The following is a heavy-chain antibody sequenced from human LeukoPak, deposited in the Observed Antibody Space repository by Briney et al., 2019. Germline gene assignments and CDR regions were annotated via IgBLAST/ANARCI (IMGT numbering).Heavy chain of an antibody. Sequence: GGSLRLSCAASGFTFDDYAMHWVRQAPGEGLEWVSGISWNSGSIGYADSVKGRFTISRDNAKNSLYLQMNSLRAEDTALYYCAKDIGIRYFDWLLPDYWGQGTLVTVSS. CDR2: ISWNSGSI. J-gene: IGHJ4*02. D-gene: IGHD3-9*01. V-gene: IGHV3-9*01. CDR1: GFTFDDYA. CDR3: AKDIGIRYFDWLLPDY.